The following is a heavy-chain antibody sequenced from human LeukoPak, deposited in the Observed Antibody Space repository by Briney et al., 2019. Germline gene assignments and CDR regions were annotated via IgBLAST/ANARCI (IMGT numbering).Heavy chain of an antibody. CDR3: AKGGYCSSTSCYPHAFDI. CDR1: GFTFSSYA. Sequence: GGSLRLSCAASGFTFSSYAMSWVRQAPGKGLEWVAFIRYDGSNKYYADSVKGRFTISRDNSKNTLYLQMNSLRAEDTAVYYCAKGGYCSSTSCYPHAFDIWGQGTMVTVSS. D-gene: IGHD2-2*01. CDR2: IRYDGSNK. J-gene: IGHJ3*02. V-gene: IGHV3-30*02.